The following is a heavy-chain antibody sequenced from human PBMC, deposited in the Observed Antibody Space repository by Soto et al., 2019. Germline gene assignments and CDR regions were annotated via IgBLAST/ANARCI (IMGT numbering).Heavy chain of an antibody. Sequence: EVQLLESGGGLVQPGGSLRLSCAASGFTFTDYALSWVRQAPGKGLEWVATISGIGGSTYLAVAVRGRLSISRDNSKNTLSLLMNSLRADDTAVYFCARGSSGYISSWYYFDYWGRGTLVTVSS. CDR3: ARGSSGYISSWYYFDY. D-gene: IGHD6-13*01. CDR1: GFTFTDYA. V-gene: IGHV3-23*01. CDR2: ISGIGGST. J-gene: IGHJ4*02.